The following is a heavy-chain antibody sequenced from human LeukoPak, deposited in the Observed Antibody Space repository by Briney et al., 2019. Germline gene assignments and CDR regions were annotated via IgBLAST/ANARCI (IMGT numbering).Heavy chain of an antibody. CDR1: GGTFSSYA. Sequence: SVKVSCKASGGTFSSYAISWVRQAPGQGLEWMGGIIPILGTANYAQKFQGRVTITADESTSTAYMELSSLRSEDTAVYYCARDPSTTRVYYYYGMDVWGQGTTVTVSS. V-gene: IGHV1-69*13. CDR3: ARDPSTTRVYYYYGMDV. D-gene: IGHD1-1*01. CDR2: IIPILGTA. J-gene: IGHJ6*02.